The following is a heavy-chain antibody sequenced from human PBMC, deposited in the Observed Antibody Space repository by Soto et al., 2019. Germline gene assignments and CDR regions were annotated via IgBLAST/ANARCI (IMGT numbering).Heavy chain of an antibody. CDR1: GYTFSNFG. Sequence: QVHLVQSGAEVKKHGASVKVSCNTSGYTFSNFGISWVRQAPGQGLEWLGWISTDNGNTKYAHNLHGIVIMTPDTATTTAYMELRSLRSDDTAVYYCTRDAKYSDILTGYFVNDFWGQGTLVSVSS. CDR2: ISTDNGNT. D-gene: IGHD3-9*01. V-gene: IGHV1-18*01. J-gene: IGHJ4*02. CDR3: TRDAKYSDILTGYFVNDF.